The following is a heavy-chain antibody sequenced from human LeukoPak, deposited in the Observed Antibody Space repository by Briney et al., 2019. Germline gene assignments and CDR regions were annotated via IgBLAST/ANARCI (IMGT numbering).Heavy chain of an antibody. D-gene: IGHD2-15*01. V-gene: IGHV4-61*02. J-gene: IGHJ6*03. CDR1: GGSISSGGYY. CDR3: ARDSEAANYYYYMDV. Sequence: TLSLTCTVSGGSISSGGYYWSWIRQPAGKGLEWIGRIYTSGSTNYNPSLKSRVTMSVDTSKNQFSLKLSSVTAADTAVYYCARDSEAANYYYYMDVWGKGTTVTVSS. CDR2: IYTSGST.